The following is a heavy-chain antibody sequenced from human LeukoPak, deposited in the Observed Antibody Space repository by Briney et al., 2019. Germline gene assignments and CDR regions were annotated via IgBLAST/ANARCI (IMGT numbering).Heavy chain of an antibody. CDR1: GGSISSYY. J-gene: IGHJ3*02. Sequence: SETLSLTCTVSGGSISSYYWSWIRQPPGKGLEWIGYIYYSGSTNYNPSLKSRVTISVDTSKNQFSLKLSSVTAAVTAVYCCARGVSGTPGGAFDIWGQGTMVTVSS. V-gene: IGHV4-59*01. CDR2: IYYSGST. D-gene: IGHD1-26*01. CDR3: ARGVSGTPGGAFDI.